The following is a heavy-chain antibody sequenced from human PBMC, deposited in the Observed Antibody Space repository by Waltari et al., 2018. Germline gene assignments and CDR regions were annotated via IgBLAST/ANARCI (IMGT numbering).Heavy chain of an antibody. Sequence: EVQLVESGGGLVQPGRYLRLSCAASGFTFDDFAMHWVRPAPGKGREWVSGINWNSCSIGYGDSVKGRFTISRDNARNSLYLQMNRLTTEDTAVYYCAKKNDEVFDRNGLVYDAFDMWGQGTMVTVSS. CDR3: AKKNDEVFDRNGLVYDAFDM. D-gene: IGHD3-22*01. CDR2: INWNSCSI. J-gene: IGHJ3*02. V-gene: IGHV3-9*01. CDR1: GFTFDDFA.